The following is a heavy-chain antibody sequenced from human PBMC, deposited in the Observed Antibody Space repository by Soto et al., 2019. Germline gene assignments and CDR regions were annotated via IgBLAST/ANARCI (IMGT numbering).Heavy chain of an antibody. J-gene: IGHJ4*02. CDR1: GFTFSSNW. D-gene: IGHD2-21*01. CDR2: MNPDGSTR. CDR3: ARGGEVGAGQYYLDDS. V-gene: IGHV3-74*01. Sequence: EVQLVESGGDLVQPGGSLRLSCEASGFTFSSNWMHWVRQGPGKGLVWVSRMNPDGSTRGYADSVKGRFTISRDNARNTVFLQMSSLRAEDTAVYYCARGGEVGAGQYYLDDSWGQGTLVTVS.